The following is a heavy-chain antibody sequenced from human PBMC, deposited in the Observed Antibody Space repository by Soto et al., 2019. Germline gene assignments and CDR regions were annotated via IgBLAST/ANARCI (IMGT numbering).Heavy chain of an antibody. Sequence: QVQLVQSGAEVQKPGSSVNVSCKASGGTFSSYTISWVRQAPGQGLEWMGRIIPILGIANYEQKFQGRVTITEDQPTSTAYMELSILRSEDTAVYYCARDSSSGAFDIWSQGTMVTVSS. CDR3: ARDSSSGAFDI. J-gene: IGHJ3*02. D-gene: IGHD6-6*01. CDR1: GGTFSSYT. CDR2: IIPILGIA. V-gene: IGHV1-69*08.